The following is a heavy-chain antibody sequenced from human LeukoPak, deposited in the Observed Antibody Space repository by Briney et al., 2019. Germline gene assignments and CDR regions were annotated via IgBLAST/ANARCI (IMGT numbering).Heavy chain of an antibody. CDR1: GFTFSSYS. Sequence: GGSLRLSCAASGFTFSSYSMNWVRQAPGKGLEWVSYISSSSSTIYYADSVKGRFTISRDNARNSLYLQMNSLRAEDTAVYYCSRDGNYYDSDYYYYMDVWGKGTTVTISS. J-gene: IGHJ6*03. V-gene: IGHV3-48*01. CDR2: ISSSSSTI. D-gene: IGHD3-22*01. CDR3: SRDGNYYDSDYYYYMDV.